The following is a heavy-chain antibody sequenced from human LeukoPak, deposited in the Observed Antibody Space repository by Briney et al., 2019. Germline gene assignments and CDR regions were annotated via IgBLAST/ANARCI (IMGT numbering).Heavy chain of an antibody. D-gene: IGHD4-17*01. CDR2: IRDSGET. CDR1: GFSVSNYY. V-gene: IGHV3-66*03. Sequence: WGSLRLSCAGSGFSVSNYYMSWVRQAPGKGLEWVSLIRDSGETFYADSVKGRFTISRDNSKNTMYLQMNRLRVEDTAVYFCARDRAVTQDWVEFDPWGQGTLVTVSS. J-gene: IGHJ5*02. CDR3: ARDRAVTQDWVEFDP.